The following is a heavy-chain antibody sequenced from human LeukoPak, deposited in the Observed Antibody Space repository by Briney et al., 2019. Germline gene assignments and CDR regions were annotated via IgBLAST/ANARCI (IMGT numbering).Heavy chain of an antibody. CDR2: ISGSGGST. J-gene: IGHJ4*02. CDR3: AKDDIAATYTAHYFDY. D-gene: IGHD5-12*01. CDR1: GFTFSSYA. Sequence: GGSLRLSCAASGFTFSSYAMSWVRQAPGKGLEWVSGISGSGGSTYYADSVKGRFTISRDNSKNTLYLQMNSLRAEDTAVYYCAKDDIAATYTAHYFDYWGQGTLVTVSS. V-gene: IGHV3-23*01.